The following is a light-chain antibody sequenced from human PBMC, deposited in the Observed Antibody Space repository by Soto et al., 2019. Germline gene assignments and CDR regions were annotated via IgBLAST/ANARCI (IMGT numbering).Light chain of an antibody. J-gene: IGKJ5*01. CDR2: GAS. V-gene: IGKV3-20*01. Sequence: EIVLPQSPGTLSLSPGERTTLSCRASQSVSSSYLAWHQQKPGQAPSLLIYGASSRATGIPDRFSGSESGTDFPLTISRLEPEDFAVYYCQQYGSSPHTVGQGARLELK. CDR1: QSVSSSY. CDR3: QQYGSSPHT.